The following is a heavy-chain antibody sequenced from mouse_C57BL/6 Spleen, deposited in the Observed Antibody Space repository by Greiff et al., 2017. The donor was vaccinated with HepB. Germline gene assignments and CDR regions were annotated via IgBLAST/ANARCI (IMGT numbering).Heavy chain of an antibody. V-gene: IGHV5-16*01. Sequence: EVQVVESEGGLVQPGSSMKLSCTASGFTFSDYYMAWVRQVPEKGLEWVANINYDGSSTYYLDSLKSRFIISRDNAKNILYLQMSSLKSEDTATYYCARDASYYFLVWYFDVWGTGTTVTVSS. J-gene: IGHJ1*03. CDR3: ARDASYYFLVWYFDV. CDR1: GFTFSDYY. CDR2: INYDGSST. D-gene: IGHD1-1*01.